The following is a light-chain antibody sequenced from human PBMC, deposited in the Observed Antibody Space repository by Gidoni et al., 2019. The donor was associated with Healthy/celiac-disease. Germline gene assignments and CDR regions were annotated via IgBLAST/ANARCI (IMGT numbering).Light chain of an antibody. J-gene: IGKJ2*01. CDR2: GAS. CDR3: QQYNNWPPYT. V-gene: IGKV3-15*01. CDR1: QSVSSN. Sequence: EIMMTQSPATLSVSPGERATLSCRASQSVSSNLAWYQQKPGQAPRLLIYGASTRATGIPARFSGSGSGPEFTLTISSLQSEDFAVYYCQQYNNWPPYTFGQGTKLEIK.